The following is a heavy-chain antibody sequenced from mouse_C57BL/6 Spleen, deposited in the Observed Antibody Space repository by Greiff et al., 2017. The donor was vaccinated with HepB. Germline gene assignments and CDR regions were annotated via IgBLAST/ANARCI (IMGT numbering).Heavy chain of an antibody. D-gene: IGHD2-12*01. CDR3: ARRDCYDWFAY. V-gene: IGHV1-50*01. Sequence: QVQLQQSGAELVKPGASVKLSCKASGYTFTSYWMPWVKQRPGQGLEWIGDIDPSDSYTNYNQKFKGKPTLTVDTSSSTAYMQLSSLTSEDSAVYYCARRDCYDWFAYWGQGTLVTVSA. CDR2: IDPSDSYT. J-gene: IGHJ3*01. CDR1: GYTFTSYW.